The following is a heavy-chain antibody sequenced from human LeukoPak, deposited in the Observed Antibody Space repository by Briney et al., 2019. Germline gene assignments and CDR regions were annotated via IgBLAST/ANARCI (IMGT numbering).Heavy chain of an antibody. V-gene: IGHV3-23*01. Sequence: PGGSLRLSCAASEFTFRSYAMQWVRQAPGKGLEWVSGISGSGVSTFHADSVKGRFTISRDNSKNTLYLQMNSLRAEDTAVYYCAKYLSAKGPPYALEVWGQGTTVTVSS. CDR1: EFTFRSYA. CDR2: ISGSGVST. J-gene: IGHJ6*02. CDR3: AKYLSAKGPPYALEV.